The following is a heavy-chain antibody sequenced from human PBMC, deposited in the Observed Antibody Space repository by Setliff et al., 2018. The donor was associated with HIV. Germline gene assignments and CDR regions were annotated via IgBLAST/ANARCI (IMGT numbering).Heavy chain of an antibody. Sequence: ASVKVSCKASGYTFNNYDINWVRQATGQGLEWMGWISAHSGYAKSAQKFQGRVTMDTDTSTNTAYMELKSLRADDTAVYYCARAYEIADHYDYWGQGTLVTVSS. J-gene: IGHJ4*02. CDR1: GYTFNNYD. D-gene: IGHD6-13*01. CDR3: ARAYEIADHYDY. V-gene: IGHV1-18*01. CDR2: ISAHSGYA.